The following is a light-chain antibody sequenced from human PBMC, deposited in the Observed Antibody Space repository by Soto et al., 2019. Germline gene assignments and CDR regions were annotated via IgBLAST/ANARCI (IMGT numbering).Light chain of an antibody. V-gene: IGLV2-14*01. CDR3: CSYTRCSTPFV. CDR2: EVG. CDR1: SSDVGGYNS. J-gene: IGLJ1*01. Sequence: QSALTQPASVSGSPGPSVTISCTGTSSDVGGYNSVSRYQQHPAKAPKLMIYEVGNRPTGVSNRFSGSKSGNTASLPISGLQAEGEADFYCCSYTRCSTPFVFGTGTKVTVL.